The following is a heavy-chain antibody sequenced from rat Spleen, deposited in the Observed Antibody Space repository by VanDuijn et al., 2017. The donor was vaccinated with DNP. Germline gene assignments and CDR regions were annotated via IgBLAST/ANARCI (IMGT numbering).Heavy chain of an antibody. CDR1: GFTFSDYY. V-gene: IGHV5-22*01. CDR3: ARRPTQISLCFEH. J-gene: IGHJ2*01. CDR2: ISFDGETT. Sequence: EVQLVESGGGLVQPGRSLKLSCAASGFTFSDYYMAWVRQAPTKGPEWVAYISFDGETTFYGDSVKGRFTISRDNAKRTLYLLMNSLRFECMATYFCARRPTQISLCFEHWGQGVMVTVSS. D-gene: IGHD3-1*01.